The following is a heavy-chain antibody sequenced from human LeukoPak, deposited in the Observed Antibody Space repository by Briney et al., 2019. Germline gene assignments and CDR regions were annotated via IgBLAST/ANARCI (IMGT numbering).Heavy chain of an antibody. J-gene: IGHJ4*02. D-gene: IGHD3-10*01. CDR1: GYTFTSYA. CDR2: INAGNGNT. CDR3: ARAELLWFGELLFPGGPFDY. V-gene: IGHV1-3*01. Sequence: GASVKVSCKASGYTFTSYAMHWVRQAPGQRPEWMGWINAGNGNTKYSQKFQGRVTITRDTSASTAYMELSSLRSEDTAVYYCARAELLWFGELLFPGGPFDYWGQGTLVTVSS.